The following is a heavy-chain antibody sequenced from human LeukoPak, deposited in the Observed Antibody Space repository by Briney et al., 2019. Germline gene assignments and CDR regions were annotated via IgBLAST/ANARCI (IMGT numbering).Heavy chain of an antibody. V-gene: IGHV3-11*04. CDR3: ARDKFTGPPDY. Sequence: GGSLRLSCAASGFTFSDYYMSWIRQTPGKGLEWVSYISSSGTKTHYADSVKGRFTISRDNAKNSLYLQMNSLRAEDTAVYYCARDKFTGPPDYWGQGTLVTVSS. CDR1: GFTFSDYY. CDR2: ISSSGTKT. J-gene: IGHJ4*02. D-gene: IGHD1-1*01.